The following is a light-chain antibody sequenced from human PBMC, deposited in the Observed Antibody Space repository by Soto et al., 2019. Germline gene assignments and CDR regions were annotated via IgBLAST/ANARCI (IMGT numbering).Light chain of an antibody. J-gene: IGLJ1*01. CDR3: CSYAGSSTYV. CDR1: SSDVGSYNL. Sequence: QSVLTQPASVSGSPGQSITISCTGTSSDVGSYNLVSWYQQHPGKAPKLMIYEVSKRPSGVSNRFSASKSGNTASLTISGLQAEDEADYYCCSYAGSSTYVFGTGTQLTVL. V-gene: IGLV2-23*02. CDR2: EVS.